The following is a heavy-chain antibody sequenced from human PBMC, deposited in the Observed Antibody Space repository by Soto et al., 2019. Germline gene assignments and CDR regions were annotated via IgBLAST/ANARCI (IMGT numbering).Heavy chain of an antibody. CDR1: GFSLSTSGVG. V-gene: IGHV2-5*02. J-gene: IGHJ3*02. CDR3: AHRAGAFDI. D-gene: IGHD6-19*01. Sequence: QITLKESGPTLVKPTQTLTLTCTFSGFSLSTSGVGVGWIRQPPGKAMEWLALIYWDDDKRYSPSLKSRRTITKDTSKHHVVLTMTNMDPVDTATYYCAHRAGAFDIWGQGTMVTVSS. CDR2: IYWDDDK.